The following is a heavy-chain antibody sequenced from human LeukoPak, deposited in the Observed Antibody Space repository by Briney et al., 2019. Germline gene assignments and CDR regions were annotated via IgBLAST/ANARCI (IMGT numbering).Heavy chain of an antibody. CDR2: INHSGST. Sequence: SETLSLACAVYGGSFSGYYWSWIRQPPGKGLEWIGEINHSGSTNYNPSLKSRVTISGDTSKHHFSLELRSVTAADTAVYYCAISGNYFSRDAFDIWGQGTMVTVSS. V-gene: IGHV4-34*01. CDR1: GGSFSGYY. J-gene: IGHJ3*02. CDR3: AISGNYFSRDAFDI. D-gene: IGHD1-26*01.